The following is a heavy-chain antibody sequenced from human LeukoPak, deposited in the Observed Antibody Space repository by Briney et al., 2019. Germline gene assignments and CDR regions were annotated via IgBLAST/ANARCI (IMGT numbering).Heavy chain of an antibody. Sequence: SETLSLTCTVSGGSISSYYWGWIRQPPGKGLEWIGYIYYSGSTNYNPSLKSRVTISVDTSKNQFSLKLSSVTAADTAVYYCARGGSGYYFSKDAFDIWGQGTMVTVSS. D-gene: IGHD3-22*01. CDR1: GGSISSYY. J-gene: IGHJ3*02. CDR2: IYYSGST. V-gene: IGHV4-59*01. CDR3: ARGGSGYYFSKDAFDI.